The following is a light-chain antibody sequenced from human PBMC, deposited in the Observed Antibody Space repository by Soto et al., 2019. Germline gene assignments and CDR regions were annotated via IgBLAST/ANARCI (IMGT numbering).Light chain of an antibody. CDR3: QQYNNWWT. CDR2: GAS. Sequence: EIVMTQSPATLSVSLGERATLSCRASQSVSSSLAWYQQKPGQPPRLLIYGASTRATGFPARFSGSGSGTEFTLTISSLQSEDFAVYYCQQYNNWWTFGQGTKVDIK. CDR1: QSVSSS. V-gene: IGKV3-15*01. J-gene: IGKJ1*01.